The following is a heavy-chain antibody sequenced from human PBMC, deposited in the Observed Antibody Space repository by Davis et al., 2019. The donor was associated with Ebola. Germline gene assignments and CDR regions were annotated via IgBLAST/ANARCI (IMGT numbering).Heavy chain of an antibody. J-gene: IGHJ4*02. CDR1: GFTFSDYW. CDR3: ARAGIILVTAPAFDY. Sequence: GESLKISCAASGFTFSDYWMHWVRQVPGKGLVWVSRIKSDGSSTSYADSVKGRFTISRDNAKNTLYLQMNSLRTEDTAVYYCARAGIILVTAPAFDYWGQGTLVTVSS. D-gene: IGHD4-23*01. V-gene: IGHV3-74*01. CDR2: IKSDGSST.